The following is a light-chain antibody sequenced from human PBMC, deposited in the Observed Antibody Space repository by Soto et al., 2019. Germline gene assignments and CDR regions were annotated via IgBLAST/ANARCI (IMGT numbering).Light chain of an antibody. CDR1: QSISDW. CDR2: RAS. Sequence: DMQMTQSPSTLSASIGDRVTITCRASQSISDWLAWYQQKPGKAPKLLIYRASNLERGVPSGFSGSGSGTEFTLTISSLQPDDFATYYCQHYNGYSRAFGQGTKLDIK. CDR3: QHYNGYSRA. J-gene: IGKJ1*01. V-gene: IGKV1-5*03.